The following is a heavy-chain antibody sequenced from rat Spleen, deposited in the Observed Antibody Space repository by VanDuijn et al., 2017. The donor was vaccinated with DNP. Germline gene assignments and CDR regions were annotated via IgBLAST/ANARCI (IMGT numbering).Heavy chain of an antibody. CDR3: ARHRTISPYYYVMDA. Sequence: EVQLVESDGGLVQPGRSLKLSCAVSGFTFSDYYMAWVRQAPAKGLEWVATISYNGGTPYYRDSVKGRFTISRDNAQSTLYLQMDSLRSEDTATYYCARHRTISPYYYVMDAWGQGASVTVSS. CDR2: ISYNGGTP. CDR1: GFTFSDYY. V-gene: IGHV5-7*01. J-gene: IGHJ4*01.